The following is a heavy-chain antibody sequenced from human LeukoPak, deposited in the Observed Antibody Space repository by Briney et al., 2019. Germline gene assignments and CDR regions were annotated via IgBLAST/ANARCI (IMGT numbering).Heavy chain of an antibody. CDR3: ARHIENTYDYVWGSYPTDAFDI. V-gene: IGHV4-30-2*01. CDR1: GGSISSGGYY. CDR2: FYPGGST. D-gene: IGHD3-16*02. Sequence: PSETLSLTCTVSGGSISSGGYYWSWIRQPPGKGLEWIGYFYPGGSTYYNPSLNSRVTISVDRSKNQFSLKLSSVTAADTAVYYCARHIENTYDYVWGSYPTDAFDIWGQGTMVTVSS. J-gene: IGHJ3*02.